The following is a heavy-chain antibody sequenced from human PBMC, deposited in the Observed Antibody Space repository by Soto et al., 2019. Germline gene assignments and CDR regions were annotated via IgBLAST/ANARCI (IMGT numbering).Heavy chain of an antibody. V-gene: IGHV3-30-3*01. CDR2: ISYDGSNK. CDR3: ARGVDSSGWYVLGWFDP. CDR1: GFTFSSYA. J-gene: IGHJ5*02. D-gene: IGHD6-19*01. Sequence: QVQLVESGGGVVQPGRSLRLSCAASGFTFSSYAMHWVRQAPGKGLEWVAVISYDGSNKYYADSVKGRFTISRDNSKNTLYLQMNSLRAEDTAVYYCARGVDSSGWYVLGWFDPWGQGTLVTVSS.